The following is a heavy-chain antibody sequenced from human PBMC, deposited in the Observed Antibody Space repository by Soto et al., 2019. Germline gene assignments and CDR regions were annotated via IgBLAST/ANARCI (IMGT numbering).Heavy chain of an antibody. CDR1: GGSFSGYY. V-gene: IGHV4-34*01. J-gene: IGHJ6*03. Sequence: SETLSLTCAVYGGSFSGYYWSWIRQPPGKGLEWIGEINHSGSTNYNPSLKSRVTISVDTSKNQFSLKLSSVTAADTAVYYCARVFHLWSGYYKGSDYDYMDVWGKGTTVTGSS. CDR3: ARVFHLWSGYYKGSDYDYMDV. CDR2: INHSGST. D-gene: IGHD3-3*01.